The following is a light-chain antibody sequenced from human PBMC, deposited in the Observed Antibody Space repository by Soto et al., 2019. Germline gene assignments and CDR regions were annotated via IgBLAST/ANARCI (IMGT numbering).Light chain of an antibody. J-gene: IGKJ1*01. CDR1: QDIRHE. CDR2: GAS. CDR3: LQDHNYPRT. Sequence: AIQMTHSPSSLSASVGDRVTITCRASQDIRHELGWYQQKPGKAPKVLIYGASSLQSGVPSRFSGSGSGTDFTLTISSLQPEDFATYYCLQDHNYPRTFGQGAKVEIK. V-gene: IGKV1-6*01.